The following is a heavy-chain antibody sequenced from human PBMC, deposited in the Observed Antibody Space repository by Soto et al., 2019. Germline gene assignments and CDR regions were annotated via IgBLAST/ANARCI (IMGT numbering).Heavy chain of an antibody. CDR2: ISYDGSNK. J-gene: IGHJ3*02. V-gene: IGHV3-30-3*01. CDR3: ARATSGWYKDAFDI. Sequence: ESGGGVVQPGRSLRLSCAASGFTFSSYAMHWVRQAPGKGLAWVAVISYDGSNKYYADSVKGRFTISRDNSKNTLYLQMNSLRAEDTAVYYCARATSGWYKDAFDIWGQGTMVTVTS. D-gene: IGHD6-19*01. CDR1: GFTFSSYA.